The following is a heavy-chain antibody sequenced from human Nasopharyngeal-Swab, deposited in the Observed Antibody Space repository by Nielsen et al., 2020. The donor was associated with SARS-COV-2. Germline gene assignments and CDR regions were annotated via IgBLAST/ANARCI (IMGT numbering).Heavy chain of an antibody. V-gene: IGHV5-51*01. D-gene: IGHD4-17*01. J-gene: IGHJ6*02. Sequence: KVSCKGSGYSFTSYWIGWVRQMPGKGLEWMGIIYPGDSDTRYSPSFQGQVTISADKSISTAYLQWSSLKASDTAMYYCAVTTNANYYYYYGMDVWGQGTTVTVSS. CDR3: AVTTNANYYYYYGMDV. CDR2: IYPGDSDT. CDR1: GYSFTSYW.